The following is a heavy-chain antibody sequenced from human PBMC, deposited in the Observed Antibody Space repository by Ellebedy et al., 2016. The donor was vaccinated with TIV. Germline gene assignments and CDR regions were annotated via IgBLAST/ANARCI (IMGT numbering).Heavy chain of an antibody. J-gene: IGHJ1*01. CDR2: IYYSGST. D-gene: IGHD3-16*02. CDR1: GGSISSSSYY. Sequence: MPSETLSLTCTVSGGSISSSSYYWGWIRQPPGKGLEWIGSIYYSGSTNYNPSLKSRVTISVDTSKNQFSLKLSSVTAADTAVYYCARGGVWGSYRPFQHWGQGTLVTVSS. V-gene: IGHV4-39*07. CDR3: ARGGVWGSYRPFQH.